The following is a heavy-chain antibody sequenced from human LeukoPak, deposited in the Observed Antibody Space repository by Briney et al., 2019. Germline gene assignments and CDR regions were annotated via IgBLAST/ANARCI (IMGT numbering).Heavy chain of an antibody. D-gene: IGHD3-10*01. J-gene: IGHJ4*02. CDR3: ARSLTMVRGYDY. CDR1: GESFSGYY. V-gene: IGHV3-21*01. CDR2: ISSSSTYI. Sequence: SSETLSLTCAVYGESFSGYYWSWVRQAPGKGLEWVSSISSSSTYIYYADSVKGRFTISRDNSKNTLYLQMNSLRAEDTAVYYCARSLTMVRGYDYWGQGTLVTVSS.